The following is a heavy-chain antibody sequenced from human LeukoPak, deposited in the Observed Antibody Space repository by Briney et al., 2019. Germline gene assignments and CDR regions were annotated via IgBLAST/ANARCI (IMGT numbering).Heavy chain of an antibody. Sequence: GESLKISCKASGYSFTTFWIGWVRQMPGKGLEWMGIIYPDDSNTKYSPSFQGQVTISADKSISTAYLQWSSLKASDTAMYYCARQKTAFGAFDIWGQGTMVTVSS. V-gene: IGHV5-51*01. D-gene: IGHD2-21*02. CDR1: GYSFTTFW. CDR2: IYPDDSNT. J-gene: IGHJ3*02. CDR3: ARQKTAFGAFDI.